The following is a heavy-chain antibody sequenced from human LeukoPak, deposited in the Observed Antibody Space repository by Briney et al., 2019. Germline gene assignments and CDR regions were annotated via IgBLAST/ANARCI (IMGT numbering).Heavy chain of an antibody. V-gene: IGHV3-53*01. Sequence: GGSLRLSCAASGFTVSSNYMSWVRQAPGKGLEWVSVIYSGGSTYYADSVKGRFTISRDNSKNTLYLQMNSLRAEDTAVYYCARDRPPQYYYDSSGYYSFYYYGMDVWGQGTTVIVSS. D-gene: IGHD3-22*01. CDR3: ARDRPPQYYYDSSGYYSFYYYGMDV. CDR2: IYSGGST. J-gene: IGHJ6*02. CDR1: GFTVSSNY.